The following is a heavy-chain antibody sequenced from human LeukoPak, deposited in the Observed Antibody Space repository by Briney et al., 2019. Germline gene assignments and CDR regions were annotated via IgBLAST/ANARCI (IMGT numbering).Heavy chain of an antibody. CDR2: IWADGRAK. D-gene: IGHD4-17*01. CDR3: AKRTQYYGDRHQRTGWYFDY. Sequence: PGTSLRLSCAASGFTFSTYGMHWARQAPGKGLEWVAVIWADGRAKDYADSVKGRFTISRDNSKNTLYLQMNSLRAEDTAVYYCAKRTQYYGDRHQRTGWYFDYWGQGTLVTVSS. V-gene: IGHV3-33*06. CDR1: GFTFSTYG. J-gene: IGHJ4*02.